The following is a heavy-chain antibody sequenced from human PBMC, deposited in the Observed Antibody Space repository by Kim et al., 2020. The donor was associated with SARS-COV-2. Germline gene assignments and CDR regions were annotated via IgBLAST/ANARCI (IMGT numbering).Heavy chain of an antibody. CDR3: ASPITMIVAVMDYYGMDV. J-gene: IGHJ6*02. CDR2: ISSSSSTI. V-gene: IGHV3-48*02. CDR1: GFTFSSYS. D-gene: IGHD3-22*01. Sequence: GGSLRLSCAASGFTFSSYSMNWVRQAPGKGLEWVSYISSSSSTIYYADSVKGRFTISRDNAKNSLYLQMNSLRDEDTAVYYCASPITMIVAVMDYYGMDVWGQGTTVTVSS.